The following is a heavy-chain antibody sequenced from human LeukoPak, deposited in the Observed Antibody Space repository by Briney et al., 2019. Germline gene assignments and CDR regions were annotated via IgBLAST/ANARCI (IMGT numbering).Heavy chain of an antibody. CDR3: ARDPFGVGNY. CDR2: INAGNGNT. CDR1: GYTFTSYA. V-gene: IGHV1-3*01. Sequence: ASVKVSCKASGYTFTSYAMHWVRQAPGQRLEWMGWINAGNGNTKYPQKFQGRVTITRDTSASTAYMELSSLRSEDTAVYYCARDPFGVGNYWGQGTLVTVSS. J-gene: IGHJ4*02. D-gene: IGHD3-3*01.